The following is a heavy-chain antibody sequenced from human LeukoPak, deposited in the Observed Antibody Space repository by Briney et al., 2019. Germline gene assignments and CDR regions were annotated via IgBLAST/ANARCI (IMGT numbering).Heavy chain of an antibody. J-gene: IGHJ4*02. CDR3: ARSSGYSSSWYDY. CDR2: IIPILGIA. D-gene: IGHD6-13*01. V-gene: IGHV1-69*04. Sequence: WASVKVSCKASGYTFTSYAMNWVRQAPGQGLEWMGRIIPILGIANYAQKFQGRVTITADKSTSTAYMELSSLRSEDTAVYYCARSSGYSSSWYDYWGQGTLVTVSS. CDR1: GYTFTSYA.